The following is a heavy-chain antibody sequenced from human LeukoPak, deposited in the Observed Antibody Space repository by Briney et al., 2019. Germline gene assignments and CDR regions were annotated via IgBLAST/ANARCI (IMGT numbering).Heavy chain of an antibody. V-gene: IGHV4-34*01. CDR3: ARGARGLFPFDP. D-gene: IGHD2-21*01. CDR2: INHSGST. J-gene: IGHJ5*02. CDR1: GGSFSGYF. Sequence: PSETLSLTCAVYGGSFSGYFWTWIRQPPGRGLEWIGEINHSGSTNYNPSLKSRVTISVDTSKNQFSLRLTSVTAADTAVYFCARGARGLFPFDPWGQGTLVTVSS.